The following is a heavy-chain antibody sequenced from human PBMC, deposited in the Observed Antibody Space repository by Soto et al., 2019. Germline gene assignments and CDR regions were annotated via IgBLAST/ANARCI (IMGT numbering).Heavy chain of an antibody. J-gene: IGHJ5*02. CDR2: IWYDGSNK. CDR3: ARDLGATVTTNWFDP. D-gene: IGHD4-4*01. V-gene: IGHV3-33*01. CDR1: GFTFSSYG. Sequence: GGSLRLSCAASGFTFSSYGMHWVRQAPGKGLEWVAVIWYDGSNKYYADSVKGRFTISRDNSKNTLYLQMNSLRAEDTAVYYCARDLGATVTTNWFDPWGQGTLVTVSS.